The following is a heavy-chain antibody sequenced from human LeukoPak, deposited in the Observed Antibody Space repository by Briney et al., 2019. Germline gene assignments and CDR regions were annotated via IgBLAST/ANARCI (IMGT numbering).Heavy chain of an antibody. CDR2: INTDGSIT. V-gene: IGHV3-74*01. Sequence: GGSLRLSCAASGFTFSDYWIHWVRQAPGKGLVWVSRINTDGSITNYADSVKGRFSISRDNTKNTLYLQMSSLRAEDTAVYYCARDRGPRTGFMVREAYDYWGQGTLVTVSS. D-gene: IGHD3-10*01. CDR3: ARDRGPRTGFMVREAYDY. J-gene: IGHJ4*02. CDR1: GFTFSDYW.